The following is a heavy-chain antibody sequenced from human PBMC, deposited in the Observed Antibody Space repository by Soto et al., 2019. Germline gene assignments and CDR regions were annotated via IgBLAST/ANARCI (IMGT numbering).Heavy chain of an antibody. D-gene: IGHD3-10*01. CDR1: GFTFSDHH. J-gene: IGHJ3*01. V-gene: IGHV3-72*01. CDR3: VRDDSRGDSSAFDL. Sequence: EVQLVESGGGLVQPGGSLRLSCAASGFTFSDHHIDWVRQAPGKGLEWVGRSRNKARGYTTEYAPSVKGRFTISRDASRSSVFLEMYSLKIDDTAMYYCVRDDSRGDSSAFDLWGQGTMDTVSS. CDR2: SRNKARGYTT.